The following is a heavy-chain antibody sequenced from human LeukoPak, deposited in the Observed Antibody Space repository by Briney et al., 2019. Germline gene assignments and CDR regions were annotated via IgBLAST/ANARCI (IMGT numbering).Heavy chain of an antibody. Sequence: GGSLRLSCAASGFTFNRYGMLWVRQAPGKGLEWVAVIWYDGSNKYYADSVKGRFTISRDNSKNTLYAQMNSLRAEDTAVYYCARGNDHNSGSLDYWGQGTLVTVSS. CDR1: GFTFNRYG. CDR2: IWYDGSNK. J-gene: IGHJ4*02. CDR3: ARGNDHNSGSLDY. D-gene: IGHD6-19*01. V-gene: IGHV3-33*01.